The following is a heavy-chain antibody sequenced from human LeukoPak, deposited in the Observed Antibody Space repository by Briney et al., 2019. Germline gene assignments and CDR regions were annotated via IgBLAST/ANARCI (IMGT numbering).Heavy chain of an antibody. CDR1: GYTFTGYY. V-gene: IGHV1-2*02. CDR3: ARVPHMVRGDWSFDY. D-gene: IGHD3-10*01. Sequence: ASVKVSCKASGYTFTGYYMHWVRQAPGQGLEWVGWINPNSGGTNYAQKFQGRVTMTRDTSISTAYMELSRLRSDDTAVYYCARVPHMVRGDWSFDYWGQGTLVTVSS. CDR2: INPNSGGT. J-gene: IGHJ4*02.